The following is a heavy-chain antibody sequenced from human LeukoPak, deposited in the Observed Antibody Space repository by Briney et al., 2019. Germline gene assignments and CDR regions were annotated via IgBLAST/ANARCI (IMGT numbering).Heavy chain of an antibody. CDR1: GFTVSTNY. Sequence: GGSLRLSCAVSGFTVSTNYMSWVRRAPGKGLEWVSVMYSGGSTYYADSVKGRFTISRHNSKNTLYLEINSLRPDDTAVYYCARGGGDYNPFDYWGQGTLVTVSS. V-gene: IGHV3-53*04. D-gene: IGHD4-17*01. CDR2: MYSGGST. CDR3: ARGGGDYNPFDY. J-gene: IGHJ4*02.